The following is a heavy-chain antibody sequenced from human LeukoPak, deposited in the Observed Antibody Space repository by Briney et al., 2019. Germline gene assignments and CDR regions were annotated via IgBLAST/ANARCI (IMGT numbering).Heavy chain of an antibody. D-gene: IGHD1-1*01. CDR2: INPSGGST. CDR1: GYTFTSYY. J-gene: IGHJ5*02. CDR3: ERDLTGIRGNWFDP. V-gene: IGHV1-46*01. Sequence: ASVKVSCKASGYTFTSYYMHWVRQAPGQGLEWMGIINPSGGSTSYAQKFQGRVTMTRDTSTSTVYMELSSLRSEETDVYYCERDLTGIRGNWFDPWGQGNLVTVSP.